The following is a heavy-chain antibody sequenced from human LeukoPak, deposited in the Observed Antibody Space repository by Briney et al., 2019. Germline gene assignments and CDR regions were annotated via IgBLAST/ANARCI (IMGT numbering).Heavy chain of an antibody. D-gene: IGHD3-10*01. J-gene: IGHJ4*02. CDR3: ARQVRGSDLDY. CDR1: GGSISSGSYY. Sequence: SETLSLTCTVSGGSISSGSYYWSWIRQPAGKGLEWIGRIYTSGSTNYNPSLKSRVTISVDTSKNQFSLRLSSVTSADTAVYYCARQVRGSDLDYWGQGTLVTVSS. V-gene: IGHV4-61*02. CDR2: IYTSGST.